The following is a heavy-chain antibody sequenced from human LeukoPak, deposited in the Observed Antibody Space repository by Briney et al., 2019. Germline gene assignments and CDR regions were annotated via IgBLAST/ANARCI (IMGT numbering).Heavy chain of an antibody. CDR2: INHSGST. D-gene: IGHD6-13*01. Sequence: PSETLSLTCAVYGGSFSGYYWSWIRQPPGKGLEWMGEINHSGSTNYNPSLKSRVTISVDTSKNQFSLKLSSVTAADTAVYYCARGPTEAIIAAAGSAKLDYWGQGTLVTVSS. V-gene: IGHV4-34*01. CDR1: GGSFSGYY. J-gene: IGHJ4*02. CDR3: ARGPTEAIIAAAGSAKLDY.